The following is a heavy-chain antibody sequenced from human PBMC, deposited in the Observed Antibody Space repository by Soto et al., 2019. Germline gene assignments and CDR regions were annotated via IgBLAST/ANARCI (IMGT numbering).Heavy chain of an antibody. CDR2: INHSGST. D-gene: IGHD4-4*01. CDR1: GGSFSGYY. Sequence: NPSETLSLTCAVYGGSFSGYYWSWIRQPPGKGLEWIGEINHSGSTNYNPSLKSRVTISVDTSKNQFSLKLSSVTAADTAVYYCARGHLSNNLYYYYYGMDVWGQGTTVTVSS. V-gene: IGHV4-34*01. J-gene: IGHJ6*02. CDR3: ARGHLSNNLYYYYYGMDV.